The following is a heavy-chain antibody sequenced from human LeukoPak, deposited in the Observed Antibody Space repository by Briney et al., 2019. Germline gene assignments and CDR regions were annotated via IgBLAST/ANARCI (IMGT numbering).Heavy chain of an antibody. Sequence: ASVKVSCKVSGYTLTELSMHWVRQAPGIGLEWMGGFDPEDGETIYAQKFQGRVTMTEDTSTDTAYMELSSLRSEDTAVYYCATASSWAYYFDYWGQGTLVTVSS. CDR3: ATASSWAYYFDY. CDR2: FDPEDGET. CDR1: GYTLTELS. J-gene: IGHJ4*02. V-gene: IGHV1-24*01. D-gene: IGHD6-13*01.